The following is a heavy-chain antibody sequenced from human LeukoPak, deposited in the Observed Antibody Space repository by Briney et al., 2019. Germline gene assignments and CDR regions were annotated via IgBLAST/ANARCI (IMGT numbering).Heavy chain of an antibody. CDR3: VKDICPSPNGLCYFDS. D-gene: IGHD2-8*01. J-gene: IGHJ4*02. V-gene: IGHV3-9*01. CDR2: ISWNGRNM. Sequence: GGSLRLSCAASGFTFDDYAMHWVRQAPGKGLEWVSGISWNGRNMGYADSVGGRFTISRDNAKNFLYLQMNSLQSEDTALYYCVKDICPSPNGLCYFDSWGQGTLVTVSS. CDR1: GFTFDDYA.